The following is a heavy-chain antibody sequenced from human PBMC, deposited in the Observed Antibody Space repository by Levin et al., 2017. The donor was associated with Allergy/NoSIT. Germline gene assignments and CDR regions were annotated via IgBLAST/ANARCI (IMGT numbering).Heavy chain of an antibody. CDR3: AKRGNSASHYFDY. CDR2: SGTAGGT. V-gene: IGHV3-23*01. J-gene: IGHJ4*02. CDR1: GFTFSTYA. Sequence: SCAASGFTFSTYAMSWVRQAPGKGLEWVSTSGTAGGTYYADSVRGRFTISRDNSKNTLYLHMNSLRVEDTAVYHCAKRGNSASHYFDYWGQGSLVTVSS. D-gene: IGHD4-23*01.